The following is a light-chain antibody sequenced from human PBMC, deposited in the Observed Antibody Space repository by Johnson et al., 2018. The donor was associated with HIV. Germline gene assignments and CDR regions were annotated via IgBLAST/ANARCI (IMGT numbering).Light chain of an antibody. CDR1: SSNIGNNY. CDR3: GTWDSSLSAGV. Sequence: QSVLTQPPSVSAAPEEKVTISCSGSSSNIGNNYVSWYQHLPGTAPRLLIYENNKRPSGIPDRFSGSQSGTSATLGITVLQTGDEADYYCGTWDSSLSAGVFGTGTKVTVL. CDR2: ENN. J-gene: IGLJ1*01. V-gene: IGLV1-51*02.